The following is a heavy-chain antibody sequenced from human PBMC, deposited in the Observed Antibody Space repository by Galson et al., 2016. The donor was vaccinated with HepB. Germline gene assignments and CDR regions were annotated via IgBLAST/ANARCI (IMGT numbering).Heavy chain of an antibody. J-gene: IGHJ4*02. CDR1: GFVFSNFG. CDR3: AKERPGRRIFDH. D-gene: IGHD1-14*01. Sequence: SLRLSCAASGFVFSNFGLGWVRQAPGKGLEWVASISTRRTPYYSDSVQGRFTISRDNSNNTLYLQMNGMGAEDAAVYYCAKERPGRRIFDHWGQGTLLTVSS. V-gene: IGHV3-23*01. CDR2: ISTRRTP.